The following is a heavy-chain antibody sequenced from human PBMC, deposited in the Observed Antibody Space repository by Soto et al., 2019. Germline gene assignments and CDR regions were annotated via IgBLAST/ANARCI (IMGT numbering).Heavy chain of an antibody. V-gene: IGHV3-23*01. D-gene: IGHD2-15*01. Sequence: GGSLRLSCAASGFTFSSYAMSWVRQAPGKGLEWVSAISGSGGSTYYAGSVRGRFTISRDNSHNTLYLQMDSLRTEDTAVYYCARRDFYCRGRNCFSGDYAMDVWGQGTTVTVSS. CDR3: ARRDFYCRGRNCFSGDYAMDV. CDR2: ISGSGGST. CDR1: GFTFSSYA. J-gene: IGHJ6*02.